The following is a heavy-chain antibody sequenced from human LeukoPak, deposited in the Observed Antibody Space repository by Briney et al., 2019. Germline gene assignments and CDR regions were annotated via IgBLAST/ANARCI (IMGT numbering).Heavy chain of an antibody. D-gene: IGHD6-19*01. CDR1: GFTFSGSA. CDR3: TSENKQWLAYYYYYYMDV. CDR2: IRSKANSYAT. J-gene: IGHJ6*03. V-gene: IGHV3-73*01. Sequence: GGSLRLSCAASGFTFSGSAMHWVRQASGKGLEWVGRIRSKANSYATAYAASVKSRFTISRDDSKNTAYLQMNSLKTEDTAVYYCTSENKQWLAYYYYYYMDVWGKGTTVTVSS.